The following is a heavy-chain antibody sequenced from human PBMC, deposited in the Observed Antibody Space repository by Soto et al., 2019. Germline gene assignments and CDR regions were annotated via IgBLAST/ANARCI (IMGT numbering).Heavy chain of an antibody. J-gene: IGHJ6*02. CDR2: INNSGDKT. CDR3: AKPDRMSPYYYYYSMDV. Sequence: GGSLRLSCAASGFTFSSYALTWVRQAPGKGLEWVSSINNSGDKTYYADSVKGRFTMSRDNSKNTLYLQMSSLRAEDTAVYFCAKPDRMSPYYYYYSMDVWGQGTTVTVSS. CDR1: GFTFSSYA. V-gene: IGHV3-23*01.